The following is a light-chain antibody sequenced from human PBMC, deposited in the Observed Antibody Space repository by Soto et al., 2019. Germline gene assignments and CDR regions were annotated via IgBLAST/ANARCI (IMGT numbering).Light chain of an antibody. Sequence: IVLTQSPCTLSLSPLYRATLAFMSSQSVSNNYVAWYQQKPGQAPRLLVFRASNKATGVPDRFSGSGSGTEFILTISALEPEDSGIYHCHQHGGTPETFGQGTKVDI. V-gene: IGKV3-20*01. CDR1: QSVSNNY. CDR2: RAS. CDR3: HQHGGTPET. J-gene: IGKJ1*01.